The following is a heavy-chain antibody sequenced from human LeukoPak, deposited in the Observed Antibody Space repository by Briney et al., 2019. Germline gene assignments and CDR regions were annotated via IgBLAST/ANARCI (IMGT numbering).Heavy chain of an antibody. D-gene: IGHD3-16*01. CDR1: GFTFTNAW. J-gene: IGHJ5*02. Sequence: GGSLRLSCAASGFTFTNAWMSWVRQVPGKGLEWLGRIKSQSDGGTTDYAAPAKGRFIISRDDSKNTLDLQMNSLKTEDTAVYYCTADRRGGTRRFDPWGQGTLVTVSS. CDR2: IKSQSDGGTT. CDR3: TADRRGGTRRFDP. V-gene: IGHV3-15*01.